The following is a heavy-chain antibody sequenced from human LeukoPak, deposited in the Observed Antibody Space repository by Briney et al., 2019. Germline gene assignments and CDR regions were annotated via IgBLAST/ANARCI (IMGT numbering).Heavy chain of an antibody. Sequence: TPSETLSLTCTVSGGSISSYYWSWIRQPPGKGLEWIGYIYYSGSTYYNPSLKSRVTISVDTSKNQFSLKLSSVTAADTAVYYCARGRGSRTSKLDLSAPPHWFDPWGQGTLVTVSS. J-gene: IGHJ5*02. CDR1: GGSISSYY. CDR2: IYYSGST. D-gene: IGHD3-16*02. CDR3: ARGRGSRTSKLDLSAPPHWFDP. V-gene: IGHV4-59*08.